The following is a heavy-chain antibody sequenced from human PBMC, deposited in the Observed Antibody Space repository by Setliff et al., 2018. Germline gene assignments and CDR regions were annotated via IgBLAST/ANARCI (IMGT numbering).Heavy chain of an antibody. V-gene: IGHV3-23*03. CDR3: AKDLGDDGHYYYHMDV. CDR1: GFTFNNYA. CDR2: VYRGGSTT. D-gene: IGHD4-17*01. J-gene: IGHJ6*03. Sequence: GGSLRLSCAASGFTFNNYAMSWVRQAPGKRLEWVSVVYRGGSTTFYADSVKGRFTISRDDSKNTLYLQMNSLTVDDTAVYYCAKDLGDDGHYYYHMDVWGKGTTVTVSS.